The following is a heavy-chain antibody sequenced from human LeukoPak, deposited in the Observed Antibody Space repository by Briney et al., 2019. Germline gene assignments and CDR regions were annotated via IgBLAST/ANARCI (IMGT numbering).Heavy chain of an antibody. CDR2: ISSSSGSI. D-gene: IGHD2-15*01. Sequence: GSLCLSCAASGLTVSSNFWNWVRQATGMGLEWIFYISSSSGSIYYADSAKGRFTISRDNAKNPLYLEMNSLSADDTAVYYCARDYCSGGACHQILTWGQGTLVTVSS. V-gene: IGHV3-48*04. CDR1: GLTVSSNF. CDR3: ARDYCSGGACHQILT. J-gene: IGHJ5*02.